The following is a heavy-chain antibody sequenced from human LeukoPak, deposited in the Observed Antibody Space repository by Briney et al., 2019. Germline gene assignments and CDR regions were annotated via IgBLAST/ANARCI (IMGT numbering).Heavy chain of an antibody. CDR2: INSDGSST. D-gene: IGHD6-19*01. CDR3: AREGPHSSGWYGWPSDY. V-gene: IGHV3-74*01. Sequence: QPGGSLRLSCAASGFTFSSYWMHWVRQAPGKGLVWVSRINSDGSSTSYADSVKGRFTISRDNAKNTLYLQMNSLRAEDTAVYYCAREGPHSSGWYGWPSDYWGQGTLVTVSS. J-gene: IGHJ4*02. CDR1: GFTFSSYW.